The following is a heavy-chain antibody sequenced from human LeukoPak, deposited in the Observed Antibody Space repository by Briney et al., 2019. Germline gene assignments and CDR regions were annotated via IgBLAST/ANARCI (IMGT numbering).Heavy chain of an antibody. CDR1: GFTFSNYA. CDR2: ISDDGSRQ. Sequence: PGRSLRLSCAATGFTFSNYAIHWGRQAPGKGLEWVAFISDDGSRQHYADSVKGRFTISRDNSKNTLNLQMNSLRAEDTAVYYYVKDRTGTYTLDYWGQGTLVTVSS. V-gene: IGHV3-30-3*01. J-gene: IGHJ4*02. D-gene: IGHD3-10*01. CDR3: VKDRTGTYTLDY.